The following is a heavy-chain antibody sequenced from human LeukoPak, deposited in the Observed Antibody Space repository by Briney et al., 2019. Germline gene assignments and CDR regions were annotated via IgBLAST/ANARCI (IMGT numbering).Heavy chain of an antibody. Sequence: GGSLRLSCAASGFTFDDYGMSWVRQAPGKGLEWVSGINWNGGSTGYADSVKGRFTISRDNAKNSLYLQMNSLRAEDTALYYCARLICGGDCWDYYYMDVWGKGTTVTVSS. J-gene: IGHJ6*03. V-gene: IGHV3-20*04. CDR1: GFTFDDYG. D-gene: IGHD2-21*02. CDR2: INWNGGST. CDR3: ARLICGGDCWDYYYMDV.